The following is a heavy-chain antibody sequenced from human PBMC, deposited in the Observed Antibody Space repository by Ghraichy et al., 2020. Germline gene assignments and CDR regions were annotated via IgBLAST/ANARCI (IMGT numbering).Heavy chain of an antibody. Sequence: ASVKVSCKTDGYTFKLYSRICVRQAACRGLEWMGWISAYNIKTNYAQKLKGRVTMTTDTSTSTAYMELRSLRSDDTAVYYCARLTDIVVVPAATQNWFDPWGQGIL. CDR2: ISAYNIKT. V-gene: IGHV1-18*01. D-gene: IGHD2-2*01. CDR1: GYTFKLYS. CDR3: ARLTDIVVVPAATQNWFDP. J-gene: IGHJ5*02.